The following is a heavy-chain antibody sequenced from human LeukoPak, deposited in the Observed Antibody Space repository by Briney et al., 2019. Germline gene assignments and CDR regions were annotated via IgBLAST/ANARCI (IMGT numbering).Heavy chain of an antibody. Sequence: GESLKISCKGSGYSFSNYWIGWVRQMPGKGLKWMGIVYPGDSDTRYSPSFQGQVTISADKSISTAYLQWSSLKASDTAMYYCARSYHAVTTGTQFDYWGQGTLVTVSS. CDR2: VYPGDSDT. CDR3: ARSYHAVTTGTQFDY. V-gene: IGHV5-51*01. CDR1: GYSFSNYW. J-gene: IGHJ4*02. D-gene: IGHD4-17*01.